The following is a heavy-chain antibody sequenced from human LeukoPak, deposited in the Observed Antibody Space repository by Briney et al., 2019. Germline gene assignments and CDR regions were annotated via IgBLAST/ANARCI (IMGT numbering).Heavy chain of an antibody. D-gene: IGHD4-23*01. V-gene: IGHV4-59*08. Sequence: PSETLSLTCTVSGGSISSYYWSWIRQPPGKGLEWIGYIYYSGSTNYNPSLKSRVTISVDTSKNQFSLKLSSVTAADTAVYYCARRLGGPKDYWGQGTLVTVSS. CDR3: ARRLGGPKDY. CDR2: IYYSGST. J-gene: IGHJ4*02. CDR1: GGSISSYY.